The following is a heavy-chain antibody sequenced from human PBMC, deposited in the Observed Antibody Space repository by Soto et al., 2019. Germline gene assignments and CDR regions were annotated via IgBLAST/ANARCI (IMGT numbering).Heavy chain of an antibody. CDR1: GYTFTGYY. CDR2: INPNSGGT. V-gene: IGHV1-2*04. D-gene: IGHD3-10*01. J-gene: IGHJ6*02. CDR3: ARVTPRRKSHYYGSGSYYNEDYYYGMDV. Sequence: ASVKVSCKASGYTFTGYYMHWVRQAPGQGLEWMGWINPNSGGTNYAQKFQGWVTMTRDTSISTAYMELSRLRSDDTAVYYCARVTPRRKSHYYGSGSYYNEDYYYGMDVWGQGTTVTVSS.